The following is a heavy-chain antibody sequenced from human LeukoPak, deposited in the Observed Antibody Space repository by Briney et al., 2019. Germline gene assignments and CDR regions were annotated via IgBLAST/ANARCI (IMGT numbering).Heavy chain of an antibody. V-gene: IGHV1-18*01. Sequence: GASVKVSCKASGYTFTNYGISWVRQAPGQGLEWMGWISAYNGNTHYAQNLQGRVTMTTDTSTSTAHMELRSLRSDDTAVYYCARVQLPTVMGLDYWGQGTLVTVSS. CDR1: GYTFTNYG. J-gene: IGHJ4*02. CDR3: ARVQLPTVMGLDY. CDR2: ISAYNGNT. D-gene: IGHD1-1*01.